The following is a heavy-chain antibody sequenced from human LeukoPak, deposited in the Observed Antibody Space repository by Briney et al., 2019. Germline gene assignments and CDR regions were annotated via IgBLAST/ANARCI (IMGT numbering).Heavy chain of an antibody. V-gene: IGHV1-8*01. CDR1: GYTFTSYD. D-gene: IGHD6-13*01. Sequence: ASVKVSCKASGYTFTSYDINWVRQATGQGLEWMGWMNPNSGSTGYAQKFQGRVTMTRNTSISTAYMELSSLRSEDTAVYYCARSDSSSWYPHSYYYYYGMDVWGQGTTVTVSS. CDR3: ARSDSSSWYPHSYYYYYGMDV. J-gene: IGHJ6*02. CDR2: MNPNSGST.